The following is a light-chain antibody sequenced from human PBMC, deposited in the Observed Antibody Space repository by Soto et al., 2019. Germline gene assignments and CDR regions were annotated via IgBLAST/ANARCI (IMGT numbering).Light chain of an antibody. CDR1: SSDVGGYNS. V-gene: IGLV2-14*01. J-gene: IGLJ3*02. Sequence: QSALTQPASVSGSPGQSITISCTGTSSDVGGYNSVSWYQQQSVKAPKLMIYDVRNRPSGVSDRFSGSKSGNTASLTISGLQAEDEGYYYCSSYTSSSTLVFGGGTQLTVL. CDR2: DVR. CDR3: SSYTSSSTLV.